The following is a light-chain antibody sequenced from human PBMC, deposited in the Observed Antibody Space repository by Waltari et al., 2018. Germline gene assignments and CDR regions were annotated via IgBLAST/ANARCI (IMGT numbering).Light chain of an antibody. CDR3: QSYDTSLSVV. Sequence: QSVLTQPPSVSGAPGQRVPISCTGSGSNIGAGHDVHWYHHLPRGAPKLLIYGSSSRPLGVPDRFFGSTSGNSASLAIIGLRAEDEGDYYCQSYDTSLSVVFGGGTKLTVL. V-gene: IGLV1-40*01. CDR1: GSNIGAGHD. CDR2: GSS. J-gene: IGLJ3*02.